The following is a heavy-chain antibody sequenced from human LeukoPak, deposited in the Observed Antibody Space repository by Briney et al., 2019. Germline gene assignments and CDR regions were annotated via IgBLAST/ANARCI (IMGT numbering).Heavy chain of an antibody. V-gene: IGHV1-2*02. CDR1: GYTFTSYD. Sequence: ASVKVSCKASGYTFTSYDINWVRQATGQGLEWMGWINPNSGGTNYAQKFQGRVTMTRDTSISTAYMELSRLRSDDTAVYYCARGGGRITIFGVVLFDYWGQGTLVTVSS. CDR3: ARGGGRITIFGVVLFDY. CDR2: INPNSGGT. J-gene: IGHJ4*02. D-gene: IGHD3-3*01.